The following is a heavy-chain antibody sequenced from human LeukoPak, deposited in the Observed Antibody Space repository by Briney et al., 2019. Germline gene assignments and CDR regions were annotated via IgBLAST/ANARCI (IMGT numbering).Heavy chain of an antibody. CDR1: GYTFSTYD. V-gene: IGHV1-8*01. CDR3: ARRSDYYDSSSYRY. Sequence: ASVTVSCKASGYTFSTYDINWVRHVTGQGLEWMGRMNPNSGNTGYAQKFQGRVTMTRDTSTSTAYMELSSLRSEDTAVYYCARRSDYYDSSSYRYWGQGSQVFVS. J-gene: IGHJ4*02. CDR2: MNPNSGNT. D-gene: IGHD3-22*01.